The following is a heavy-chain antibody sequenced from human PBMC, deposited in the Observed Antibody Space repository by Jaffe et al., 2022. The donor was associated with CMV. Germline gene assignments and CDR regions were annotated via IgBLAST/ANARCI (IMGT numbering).Heavy chain of an antibody. CDR3: ARVGATAGLYYGMDV. Sequence: QVQLVQSGAEVKKPGASVKVSCKASGYTFTSYYMHWVRQAPGQGLEWMGIINPSGGSTSYAQKFQGRVTMTRDTSTSTVYMELSSLRSEDTAVYYCARVGATAGLYYGMDVWGQGTTVTVSS. CDR2: INPSGGST. J-gene: IGHJ6*02. D-gene: IGHD1-26*01. V-gene: IGHV1-46*01. CDR1: GYTFTSYY.